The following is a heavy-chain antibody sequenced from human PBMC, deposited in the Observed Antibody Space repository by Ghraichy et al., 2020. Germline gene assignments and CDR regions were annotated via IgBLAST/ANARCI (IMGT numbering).Heavy chain of an antibody. CDR3: TTYNQKDAFDF. D-gene: IGHD1-14*01. Sequence: GGSLRLSCAAPGITFSNVWMSWVRQAPGKGLEWVGRIKTTGTTDYAAPVKGGFTISRDDSKKMLYLQMNSLKTEDTASYYCTTYNQKDAFDFWGQGTVVTVSS. V-gene: IGHV3-15*05. CDR1: GITFSNVW. J-gene: IGHJ3*01. CDR2: IKTTGTT.